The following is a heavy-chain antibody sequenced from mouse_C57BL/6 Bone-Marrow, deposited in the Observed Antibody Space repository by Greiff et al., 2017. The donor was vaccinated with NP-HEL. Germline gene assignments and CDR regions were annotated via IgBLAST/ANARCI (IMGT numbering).Heavy chain of an antibody. CDR3: ASLVLLGYFDV. CDR1: GFTFSSYT. D-gene: IGHD1-1*01. J-gene: IGHJ1*03. CDR2: ISGGGGNT. Sequence: EVQLVESGGGLVKPGGSLKLSCAASGFTFSSYTMSWVRQTPEKRLEWVATISGGGGNTYYPDSVKGRFTISRDNAKNTLYLQMSSLRSEDTALYYCASLVLLGYFDVWGTVTTVTVSS. V-gene: IGHV5-9*01.